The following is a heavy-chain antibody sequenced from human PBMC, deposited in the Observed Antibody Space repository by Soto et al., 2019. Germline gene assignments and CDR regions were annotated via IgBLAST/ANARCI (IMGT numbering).Heavy chain of an antibody. D-gene: IGHD4-17*01. CDR3: ARVNYGDYGGVYDY. CDR2: INSDGSST. Sequence: SLRLSCAASVFTVSSYLMHLVLHTPCKVLVCVSRINSDGSSTSFADSVKGRFTISRDNAKNTLYLQMNSLRAEDTAVYYCARVNYGDYGGVYDYWGQGTLVTVSS. J-gene: IGHJ4*02. CDR1: VFTVSSYL. V-gene: IGHV3-74*01.